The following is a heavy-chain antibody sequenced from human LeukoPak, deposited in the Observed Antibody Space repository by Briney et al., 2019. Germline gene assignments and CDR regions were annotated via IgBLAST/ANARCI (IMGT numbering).Heavy chain of an antibody. CDR3: AREVLSTASAFDY. V-gene: IGHV3-7*03. CDR1: GFSFSTYW. CDR2: IKEDGSQK. Sequence: PGGSLRLSCAPSGFSFSTYWMSWVRQAPGKGLEWVANIKEDGSQKYYVDSVKGRFTIFRDNAKNSLSLQMNSLRADDTAVYYCAREVLSTASAFDYWGQGTLVTVSS. D-gene: IGHD5-18*01. J-gene: IGHJ4*02.